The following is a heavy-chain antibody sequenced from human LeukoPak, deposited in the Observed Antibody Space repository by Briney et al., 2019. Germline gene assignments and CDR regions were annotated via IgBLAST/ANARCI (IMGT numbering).Heavy chain of an antibody. D-gene: IGHD1-14*01. CDR2: IFYSGTT. Sequence: SETLSLTCNVSGGSINKFYWSWIRQSPGKGLEWIGCIFYSGTTYYNPSLKNRVTISVDTSKNQFTLKLNSVTAADTAMYYCAKDRTQFDYWGQGILVTVSS. V-gene: IGHV4-59*01. CDR3: AKDRTQFDY. J-gene: IGHJ4*02. CDR1: GGSINKFY.